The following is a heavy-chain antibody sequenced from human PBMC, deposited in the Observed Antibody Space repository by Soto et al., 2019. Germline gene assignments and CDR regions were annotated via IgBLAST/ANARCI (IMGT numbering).Heavy chain of an antibody. CDR1: GFTLSSCW. V-gene: IGHV3-74*01. J-gene: IGHJ3*02. CDR3: GRSHHYGSGSYAFAI. D-gene: IGHD3-10*01. Sequence: EVQLVESGGGLVQPGGSLRLSCAASGFTLSSCWMHWVRQAPGKGLVWVSRIASDGSTTSYADSVKGRFTISRDDAKNTLYLPMNSLRAEDTAVYYCGRSHHYGSGSYAFAIWGQGTVVTVSS. CDR2: IASDGSTT.